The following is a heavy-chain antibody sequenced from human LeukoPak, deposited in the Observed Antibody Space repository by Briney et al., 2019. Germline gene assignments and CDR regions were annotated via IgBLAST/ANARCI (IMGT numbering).Heavy chain of an antibody. V-gene: IGHV3-66*01. CDR2: IYSSADT. D-gene: IGHD2-2*01. CDR3: ARGREYSSTPFYY. CDR1: GFTFSSYS. J-gene: IGHJ4*02. Sequence: GGSLRLSSAASGFTFSSYSMNWGPQAPGKGLGWVTIIYSSADTYYSDSVRGTFTIARDTSKNMVYLQMISLRGEDTAVYSSARGREYSSTPFYYWGQGTLVTASS.